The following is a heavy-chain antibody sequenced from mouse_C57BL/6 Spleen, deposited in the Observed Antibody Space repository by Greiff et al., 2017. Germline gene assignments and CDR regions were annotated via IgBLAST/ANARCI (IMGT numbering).Heavy chain of an antibody. V-gene: IGHV1-54*01. D-gene: IGHD1-1*01. CDR2: INPGSGGT. J-gene: IGHJ4*01. CDR1: GYAFTNYL. Sequence: VQLQQSGAELVRPGTSVKVSCKASGYAFTNYLIEWVKQRPGQGLAWIGVINPGSGGTNYNEKFKGKATLTADKSSSTAYMQRSSLTSEDSAVXLSARRNFGTTNAIDYWGQGTSVTVSS. CDR3: ARRNFGTTNAIDY.